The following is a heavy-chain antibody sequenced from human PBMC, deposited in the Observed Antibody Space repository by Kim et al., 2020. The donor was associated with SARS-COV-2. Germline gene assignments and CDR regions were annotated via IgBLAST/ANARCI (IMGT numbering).Heavy chain of an antibody. CDR3: ARLVGATGRLHYFDY. D-gene: IGHD1-26*01. Sequence: QKFQGRVTITRDTSASTAYMELSSLRSEDTAVYYCARLVGATGRLHYFDYWGQGTLVTVSS. V-gene: IGHV1-3*01. J-gene: IGHJ4*02.